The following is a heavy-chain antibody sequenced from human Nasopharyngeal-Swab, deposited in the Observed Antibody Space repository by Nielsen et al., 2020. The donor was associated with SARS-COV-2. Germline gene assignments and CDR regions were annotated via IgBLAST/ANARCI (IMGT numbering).Heavy chain of an antibody. CDR3: ARERGRGGIWNYYYYYMDV. V-gene: IGHV4-39*07. CDR2: IYYSGST. Sequence: SETLSLTCTVSGGSISSSSYYWGWIRQPPGKGLEWIGSIYYSGSTYYNPSIKSRFTISVDTSKNQFSLKLSSVTAADTSVYYCARERGRGGIWNYYYYYMDVWGKGTTVTVSS. J-gene: IGHJ6*03. CDR1: GGSISSSSYY. D-gene: IGHD3-10*01.